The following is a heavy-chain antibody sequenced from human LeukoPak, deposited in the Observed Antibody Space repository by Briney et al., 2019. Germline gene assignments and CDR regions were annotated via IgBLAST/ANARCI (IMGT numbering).Heavy chain of an antibody. J-gene: IGHJ6*02. CDR2: IKQDGSEK. CDR1: GFTFTSYW. D-gene: IGHD3-22*01. V-gene: IGHV3-7*01. CDR3: AKFNRYYDRSGYPPPDYGMDV. Sequence: PGGSLRLSCAASGFTFTSYWMGWVRQAPGKGLEWVANIKQDGSEKYYVDSVKGRFTISRDNSKNTLYLQMNSLRAEDTAVYYCAKFNRYYDRSGYPPPDYGMDVWGQGTTVTVSS.